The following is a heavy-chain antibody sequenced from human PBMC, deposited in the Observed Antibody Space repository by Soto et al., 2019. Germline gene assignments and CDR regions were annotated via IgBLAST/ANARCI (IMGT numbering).Heavy chain of an antibody. J-gene: IGHJ5*02. D-gene: IGHD4-17*01. CDR1: GYSFSSYA. V-gene: IGHV1-18*01. CDR2: ISAYNGNT. CDR3: ARRHDYGDYGGWFDP. Sequence: QVKLVQSGAEVKKPGASVKISCKASGYSFSSYAITWVRQAPGQGLEWMGWISAYNGNTNSAQKLQDRVTMTTDTSTSTAYMELRSLRSDDAAVYYCARRHDYGDYGGWFDPCGHGTLVTVTS.